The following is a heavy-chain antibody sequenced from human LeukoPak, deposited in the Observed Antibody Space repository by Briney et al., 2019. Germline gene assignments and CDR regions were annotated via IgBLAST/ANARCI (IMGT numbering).Heavy chain of an antibody. CDR2: ISGSGGST. J-gene: IGHJ4*02. V-gene: IGHV3-23*01. CDR1: GFTFSSYW. CDR3: ANTYYYDSSGFTFDY. D-gene: IGHD3-22*01. Sequence: PGGSLRLSCAASGFTFSSYWMNWARQAPGKGLEWVSAISGSGGSTYYADSVKGRFTISRDNSKNTLYLQMNSLRAEDTAVYYCANTYYYDSSGFTFDYWGQGTLVTVSS.